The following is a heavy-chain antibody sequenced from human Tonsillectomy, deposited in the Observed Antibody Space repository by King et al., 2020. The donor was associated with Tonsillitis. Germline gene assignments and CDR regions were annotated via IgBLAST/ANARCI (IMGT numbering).Heavy chain of an antibody. CDR1: GFTFSSYG. Sequence: QLVQSGGRVVQPGRSLRLYCAASGFTFSSYGIHWVRQAPGKGLEWVAVISYDGSNKYYADSVKGRFTISRDNSRNTLYLQMHSLRAEDTAVYYCAKDPPPSGDYERWVVGYFDSWGQGTLVTVSS. CDR3: AKDPPPSGDYERWVVGYFDS. J-gene: IGHJ4*02. V-gene: IGHV3-30*18. D-gene: IGHD4-17*01. CDR2: ISYDGSNK.